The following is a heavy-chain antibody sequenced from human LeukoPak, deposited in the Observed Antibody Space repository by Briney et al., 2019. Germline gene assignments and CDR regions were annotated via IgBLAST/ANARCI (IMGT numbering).Heavy chain of an antibody. CDR2: IYHSGSI. CDR1: GDSISSNKW. Sequence: SGTLSLTCAVSGDSISSNKWWSWVRLPPGKGLEWIGEIYHSGSINYHPSLKSRVTVSLDTSKNQFSLKLSSVTAADMAVYYCVRDPRDGYAFDSWGQGTLVTVSS. J-gene: IGHJ4*02. CDR3: VRDPRDGYAFDS. V-gene: IGHV4-4*02. D-gene: IGHD5-24*01.